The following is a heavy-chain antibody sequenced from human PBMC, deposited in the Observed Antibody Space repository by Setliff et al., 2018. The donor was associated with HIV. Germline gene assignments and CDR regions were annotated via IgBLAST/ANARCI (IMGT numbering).Heavy chain of an antibody. CDR1: GGFISSYY. V-gene: IGHV4-4*07. CDR3: ARDVPWGDYVYYRDV. CDR2: IYHSGST. D-gene: IGHD3-16*01. J-gene: IGHJ6*03. Sequence: SETLSLTCTVSGGFISSYYWSWIRQPAGKGLEWIEHIYHSGSTNYNPSLKSRGTMSVDTSKNQFSLKLSSVTAADTAVYYCARDVPWGDYVYYRDVGRKGTAGTVPS.